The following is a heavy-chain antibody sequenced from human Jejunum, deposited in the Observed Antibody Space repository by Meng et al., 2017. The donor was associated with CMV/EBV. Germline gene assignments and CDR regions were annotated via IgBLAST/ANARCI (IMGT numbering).Heavy chain of an antibody. CDR2: IIPPLGIV. Sequence: SWVRQAPGQGPEWMGRIIPPLGIVHYAQRFQGRVSITVDKSTNTAYMELSSLRSDDTAVYYCARSEKGDLVYCSSTSCDFFAFDVWGQGTMVTVSS. D-gene: IGHD2-2*01. V-gene: IGHV1-69*02. J-gene: IGHJ3*01. CDR3: ARSEKGDLVYCSSTSCDFFAFDV.